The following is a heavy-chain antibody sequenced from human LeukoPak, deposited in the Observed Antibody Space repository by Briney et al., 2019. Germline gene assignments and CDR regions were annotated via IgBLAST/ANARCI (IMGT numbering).Heavy chain of an antibody. D-gene: IGHD2/OR15-2a*01. CDR3: VRSYGHRPAYTTYYPDQSFDS. Sequence: GGSLRLSCTASGFAFSPFPMHWVRQAPGKGPEWVAAVSDDGRDSNYADSVKGRFIISRDNSKKALYLQMSSLRPEDTAVYYCVRSYGHRPAYTTYYPDQSFDSWGQGTLVTVSS. CDR1: GFAFSPFP. J-gene: IGHJ4*02. CDR2: VSDDGRDS. V-gene: IGHV3-30*04.